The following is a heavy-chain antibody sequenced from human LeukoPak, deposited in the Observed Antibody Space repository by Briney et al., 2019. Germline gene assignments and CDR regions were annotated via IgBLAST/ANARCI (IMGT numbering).Heavy chain of an antibody. CDR2: INSDGSST. J-gene: IGHJ3*02. D-gene: IGHD6-13*01. CDR3: ARGGYGSSWYSGTNAFDI. CDR1: GFTFSSYS. V-gene: IGHV3-74*01. Sequence: GGSLRLSCAASGFTFSSYSMNWVRQAPGKGLVWVSRINSDGSSTSYADSVKGRFTISRDNAKNTLYLQMNSLRAEDTAVYYCARGGYGSSWYSGTNAFDIWGQGTMVTVSS.